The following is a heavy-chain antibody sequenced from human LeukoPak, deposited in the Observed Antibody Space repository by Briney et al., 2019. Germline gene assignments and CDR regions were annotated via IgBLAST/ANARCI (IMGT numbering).Heavy chain of an antibody. CDR1: GYTFTGYY. D-gene: IGHD3-3*01. J-gene: IGHJ4*02. Sequence: ASVKVSCKASGYTFTGYYMHWVRQAPGQGLGWMGWINPNSGGTNYTQKFQGRVTMTRDTSISTAYMELSRLRSDDTAVYYCARAATIFGMDGYWGQGTLVTVSS. CDR2: INPNSGGT. CDR3: ARAATIFGMDGY. V-gene: IGHV1-2*02.